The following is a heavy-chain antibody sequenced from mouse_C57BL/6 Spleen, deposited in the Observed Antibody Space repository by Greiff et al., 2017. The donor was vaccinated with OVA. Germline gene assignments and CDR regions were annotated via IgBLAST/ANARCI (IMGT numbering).Heavy chain of an antibody. CDR3: ARRLITTVFDY. CDR1: GYSFTGYY. V-gene: IGHV1-42*01. D-gene: IGHD1-1*01. J-gene: IGHJ2*01. CDR2: INPSTGGT. Sequence: EVQLQQSGPELVKPGASVKISCKASGYSFTGYYMNWVKQSPEKSLEWIGEINPSTGGTTYNQKFKAKATLTVDKSSSTAYMQLKSLTSEDSAVYYCARRLITTVFDYWGQGTTLTVSS.